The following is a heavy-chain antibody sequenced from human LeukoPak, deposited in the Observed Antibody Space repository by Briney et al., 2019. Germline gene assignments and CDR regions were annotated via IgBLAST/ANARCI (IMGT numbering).Heavy chain of an antibody. D-gene: IGHD3-22*01. V-gene: IGHV3-21*05. J-gene: IGHJ4*02. CDR2: ISSSSSYI. Sequence: PGGSLRLSCAASGFTFSSYSMNWVRQAPGKGLEWVSYISSSSSYIYYADSVKGRFTISIDNAKKSVYLQMNSLRVEDTAVYYCARACVYYDSSGCDYWGQGTLVTVSS. CDR1: GFTFSSYS. CDR3: ARACVYYDSSGCDY.